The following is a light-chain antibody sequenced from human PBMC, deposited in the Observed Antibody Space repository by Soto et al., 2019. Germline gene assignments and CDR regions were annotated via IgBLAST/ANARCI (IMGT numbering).Light chain of an antibody. V-gene: IGLV1-40*01. CDR1: SSNIGAGYD. Sequence: QSVLAQPPSVSGAPGQRVSISCAGTSSNIGAGYDVHWYQQFPGTAPKLLMSSNNNRPPGVPDRFSGSKSGTSASLAITGLQAEDVADYYCQSYDSTLSGLVFGGGTKLTVL. CDR2: SNN. CDR3: QSYDSTLSGLV. J-gene: IGLJ3*02.